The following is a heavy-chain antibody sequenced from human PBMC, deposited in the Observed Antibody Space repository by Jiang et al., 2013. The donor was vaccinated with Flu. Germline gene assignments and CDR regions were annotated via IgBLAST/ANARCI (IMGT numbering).Heavy chain of an antibody. CDR1: GYTFTSYA. J-gene: IGHJ4*02. CDR2: TNAGNGNT. Sequence: SGAEVKKPGASVKVSCKASGYTFTSYAMHWVRQAPGQRLEWMGWTNAGNGNTKYSQKFQGRVTITRDTSASTAYMELSSLRSEDTAVYYCARDDSSGPLDYWGQGTLVTVSS. D-gene: IGHD3-22*01. V-gene: IGHV1-3*01. CDR3: ARDDSSGPLDY.